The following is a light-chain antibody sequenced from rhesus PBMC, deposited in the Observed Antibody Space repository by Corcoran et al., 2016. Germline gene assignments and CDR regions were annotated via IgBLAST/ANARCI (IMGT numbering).Light chain of an antibody. Sequence: DIQMTQSPSSLSASVGDRVTITFQASKGISNKLAWYPQKPGKVPTLLIYKASTLQSGFPSRLSGNGSGTDFTLTISSLQPEDFASYYCQHGYGTPYSFGQGTKVEIK. J-gene: IGKJ2*01. V-gene: IGKV1-25*01. CDR3: QHGYGTPYS. CDR2: KAS. CDR1: KGISNK.